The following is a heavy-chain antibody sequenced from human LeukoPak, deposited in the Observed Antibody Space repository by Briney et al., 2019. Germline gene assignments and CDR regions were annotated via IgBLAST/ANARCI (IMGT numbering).Heavy chain of an antibody. CDR1: GGSFSGYS. CDR2: INHSGSP. D-gene: IGHD6-19*01. V-gene: IGHV4-34*01. CDR3: ARGNSGWYYFDY. Sequence: SETLSLTCAVFGGSFSGYSWSWIRQPPGKGLEWIGEINHSGSPNYTPSLKSRVTISIDTSKNQFSLKLNSVTAAGTAVYYCARGNSGWYYFDYWGQGTLVTVSS. J-gene: IGHJ4*02.